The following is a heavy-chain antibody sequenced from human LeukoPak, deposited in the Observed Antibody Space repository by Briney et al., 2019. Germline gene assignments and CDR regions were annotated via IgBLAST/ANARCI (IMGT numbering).Heavy chain of an antibody. CDR1: GYTFTSYG. CDR2: SSAYYGNT. Sequence: ASVKVSCKASGYTFTSYGISWVRQAPGQGLEWMGWSSAYYGNTNYAQKLQGRVTMTTDTSTSTAYMELRSLRSDDTAVYYCAREVIPLLGYCICTSCYTIDYWGQGTLVTVSS. J-gene: IGHJ4*02. D-gene: IGHD2-2*02. V-gene: IGHV1-18*01. CDR3: AREVIPLLGYCICTSCYTIDY.